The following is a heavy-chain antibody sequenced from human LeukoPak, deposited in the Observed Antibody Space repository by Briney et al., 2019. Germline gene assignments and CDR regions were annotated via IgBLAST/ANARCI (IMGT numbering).Heavy chain of an antibody. CDR1: GFTFGPYT. V-gene: IGHV3-48*04. CDR3: ARAYYYDSSGSPLAFDI. J-gene: IGHJ3*02. Sequence: GGSLRLSCAASGFTFGPYTMNWVRQAPGKGLEWVSYISSSSDTIYYADSVKGRFTISRDNAKNSLYLQMNSLRAEDTAVYYCARAYYYDSSGSPLAFDIWGQGTMVTVSS. D-gene: IGHD3-22*01. CDR2: ISSSSDTI.